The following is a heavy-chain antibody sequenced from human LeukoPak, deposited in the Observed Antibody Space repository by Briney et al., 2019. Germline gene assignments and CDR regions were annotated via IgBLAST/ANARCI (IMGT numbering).Heavy chain of an antibody. CDR3: ARANILTGNYPPGYYYYMDV. CDR1: GFTFSSYE. D-gene: IGHD3-9*01. Sequence: GGSLRLSCAASGFTFSSYEMNWVRQAPGKGLEWVSYISSSGSTIYYADSVKGRFTISRDNAKNSLYLQMNSLRAEDTAVYYCARANILTGNYPPGYYYYMDVWGKGTTVTVSS. CDR2: ISSSGSTI. V-gene: IGHV3-48*03. J-gene: IGHJ6*03.